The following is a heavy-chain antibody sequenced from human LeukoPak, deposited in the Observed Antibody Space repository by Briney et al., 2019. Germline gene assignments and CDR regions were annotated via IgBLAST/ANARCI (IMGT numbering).Heavy chain of an antibody. D-gene: IGHD2-8*01. CDR3: ARSGVYCTNGVCYKRFDY. V-gene: IGHV4-34*01. Sequence: SETLSLTCAVYGGSFSGYYWSWIRQPPGKGLEWIGEINHSGSTNYNPSLKSRVTISVDTSKNQFSLKLSSVTAADTAVYYCARSGVYCTNGVCYKRFDYWGQGTLVTVSS. CDR2: INHSGST. J-gene: IGHJ4*02. CDR1: GGSFSGYY.